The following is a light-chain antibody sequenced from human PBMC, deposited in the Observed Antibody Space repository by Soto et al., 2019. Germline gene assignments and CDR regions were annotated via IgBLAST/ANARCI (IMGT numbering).Light chain of an antibody. Sequence: EVVMTESPATLSVSPGERATLSCRASQRVARNLAWYQQKPGQAPRLLIYGASTRATGIPARLSGSGSETEFTLNISSLQPEDFAVYYCQQYNNWPFTFGPGTKVDI. V-gene: IGKV3-15*01. J-gene: IGKJ3*01. CDR1: QRVARN. CDR2: GAS. CDR3: QQYNNWPFT.